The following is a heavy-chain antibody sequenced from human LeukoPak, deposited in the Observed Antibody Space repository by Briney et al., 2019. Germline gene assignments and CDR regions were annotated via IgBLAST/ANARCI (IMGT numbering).Heavy chain of an antibody. CDR2: IYYTGST. V-gene: IGHV4-59*02. CDR3: ASRKLGNDY. Sequence: PSETLSLTCTISGGSVSDYYWSWIRQSPGKRLEWIGYIYYTGSTSYNPSLKSRVTISADTSKNEFSLKLNSVTAADTAVYYCASRKLGNDYWGQGTLVTVSS. D-gene: IGHD7-27*01. CDR1: GGSVSDYY. J-gene: IGHJ4*02.